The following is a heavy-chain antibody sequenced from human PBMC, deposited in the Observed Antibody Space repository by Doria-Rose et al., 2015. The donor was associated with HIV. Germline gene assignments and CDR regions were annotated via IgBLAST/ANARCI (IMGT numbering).Heavy chain of an antibody. D-gene: IGHD3-3*01. CDR1: GFCYEPYA. J-gene: IGHJ6*03. V-gene: IGHV3-9*01. CDR2: ISRDSGAK. Sequence: VQLVQSGGGLVQPGRSLRPSCVSSGFCYEPYAMHWVRLATEAGLELGAGISRDSGAKGNADSVDGRFTISRDNAKKSVYLEMRSLRPEDTAFYYCAKAPIIGPKYYFYMDVWGKGSSVTVSS. CDR3: AKAPIIGPKYYFYMDV.